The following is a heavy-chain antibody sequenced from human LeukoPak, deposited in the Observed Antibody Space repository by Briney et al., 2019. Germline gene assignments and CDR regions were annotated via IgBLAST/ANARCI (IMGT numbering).Heavy chain of an antibody. CDR1: GGSFSGYY. CDR2: INHSGST. J-gene: IGHJ4*02. D-gene: IGHD3-10*01. CDR3: ARGKPARGSGRSSFDY. V-gene: IGHV4-34*01. Sequence: SETQSLTCAVYGGSFSGYYWSWIRQPPGKGLEWIGEINHSGSTNYNPSLKSRVTISVDTSKNQFSLKLSSVTAADTAVYYCARGKPARGSGRSSFDYWGQGTLVTVSS.